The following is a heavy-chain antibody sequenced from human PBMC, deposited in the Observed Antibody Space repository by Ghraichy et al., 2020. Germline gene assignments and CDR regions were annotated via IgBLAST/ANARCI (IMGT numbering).Heavy chain of an antibody. V-gene: IGHV3-23*01. Sequence: GGSLRLSCAASGFTFSSYAMSWVRQAPGKGLEWVSAISGSGGSTYYADSVKGRFTISRDNSKNTLYLQMNSLRAEDTAVYYCAKGVTMVRGVITTYYYYYGMDVWGQGTTVTVSS. J-gene: IGHJ6*02. D-gene: IGHD3-10*01. CDR2: ISGSGGST. CDR1: GFTFSSYA. CDR3: AKGVTMVRGVITTYYYYYGMDV.